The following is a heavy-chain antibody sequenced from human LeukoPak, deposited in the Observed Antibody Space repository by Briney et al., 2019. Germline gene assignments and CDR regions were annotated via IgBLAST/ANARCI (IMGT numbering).Heavy chain of an antibody. CDR1: GFTFSNYA. Sequence: GGSLRLSCAASGFTFSNYAMSWVRQTPGKGLEWVAVISYDGSNKYYADSVKGRFTISRDNSKNTLYLQMNSLRAEDTAVYYCAKPRIAAAGLDAFDIWGQGTMVTVSS. J-gene: IGHJ3*02. D-gene: IGHD6-13*01. CDR2: ISYDGSNK. V-gene: IGHV3-30*18. CDR3: AKPRIAAAGLDAFDI.